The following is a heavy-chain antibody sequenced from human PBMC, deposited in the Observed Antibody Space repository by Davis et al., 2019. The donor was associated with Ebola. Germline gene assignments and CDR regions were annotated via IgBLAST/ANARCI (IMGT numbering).Heavy chain of an antibody. J-gene: IGHJ4*02. CDR1: GGSFSGYY. V-gene: IGHV4-34*01. CDR3: ARGGIVVVPLDY. Sequence: PSETLSLTCAVYGGSFSGYYWSWIRQPPGKGLEWIGEINHSGGTNYNPSLKSRVTISVDTSKNQFSLKLSSVTAADTAVYYCARGGIVVVPLDYWGQGTLVTVSS. CDR2: INHSGGT. D-gene: IGHD2-2*01.